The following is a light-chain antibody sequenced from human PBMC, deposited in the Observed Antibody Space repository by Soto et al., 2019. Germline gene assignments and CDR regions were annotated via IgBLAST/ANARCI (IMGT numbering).Light chain of an antibody. Sequence: DIQMTQSPSAMSASVGDRVTITCRASQGISNYLAWFQQKPGKVPERLIYATSSLKSGVPSRFSGSGSGTEFTLTISSLPPEDSATYYCLQHNIYPWTFGQGTKVEI. V-gene: IGKV1-17*03. CDR2: ATS. CDR1: QGISNY. J-gene: IGKJ1*01. CDR3: LQHNIYPWT.